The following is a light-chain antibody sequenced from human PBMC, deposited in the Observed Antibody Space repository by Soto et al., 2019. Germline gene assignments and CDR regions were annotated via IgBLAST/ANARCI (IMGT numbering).Light chain of an antibody. CDR3: QSYDSSLSVV. J-gene: IGLJ2*01. CDR2: GNS. CDR1: SSNIGAGYD. Sequence: QSVLTQPPSVSGAPGQRVTISCTGSSSNIGAGYDVHWYQQLPGTAPKILIYGNSNRPSGVPDRFSGSKSGTSASLAITGLQAEDEADYYCQSYDSSLSVVFGRGTKLTVL. V-gene: IGLV1-40*01.